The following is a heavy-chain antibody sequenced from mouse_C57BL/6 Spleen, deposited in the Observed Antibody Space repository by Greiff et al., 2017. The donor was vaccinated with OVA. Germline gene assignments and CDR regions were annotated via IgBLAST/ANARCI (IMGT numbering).Heavy chain of an antibody. Sequence: VQLQQSGAELVKPGASVKLSCTASGFNIKDYYMHWVKQRTEQGLEWIGRIDPEDGETKYAPDFQGKATITADTSSNTAYLQRSSLTSEDTAVYYCARTLSSYWYFDVWGTGTTVTVSS. J-gene: IGHJ1*03. CDR2: IDPEDGET. CDR3: ARTLSSYWYFDV. CDR1: GFNIKDYY. V-gene: IGHV14-2*01. D-gene: IGHD1-1*01.